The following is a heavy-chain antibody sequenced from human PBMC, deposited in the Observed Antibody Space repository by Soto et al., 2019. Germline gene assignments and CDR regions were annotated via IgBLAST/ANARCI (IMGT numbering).Heavy chain of an antibody. CDR2: MYTGGSK. D-gene: IGHD3-22*01. V-gene: IGHV3-53*01. CDR1: GFRVSRYY. J-gene: IGHJ5*02. CDR3: ARVDNYDTVGYYDA. Sequence: GGSLRLSCAASGFRVSRYYMSWVRQAPGKGLEWVSVMYTGGSKYLADSVQGRFTISRDSPKNTIYLQMNNLRAEDTAVYYCARVDNYDTVGYYDAWGQGTLVTVSS.